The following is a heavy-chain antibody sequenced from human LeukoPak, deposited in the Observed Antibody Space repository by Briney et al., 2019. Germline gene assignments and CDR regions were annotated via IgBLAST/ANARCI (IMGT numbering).Heavy chain of an antibody. CDR3: ARGPNSNWSGLDF. J-gene: IGHJ4*02. CDR2: ISPTRSTT. Sequence: GGSLRLSCTASGFSFSGHWMHWARQLPGKGLVWVSRISPTRSTTSYADSVKGRFTVSRDNAKSTLYLQVNNLRAEDTAVYYCARGPNSNWSGLDFWGQGTLLTVSS. V-gene: IGHV3-74*01. CDR1: GFSFSGHW. D-gene: IGHD6-6*01.